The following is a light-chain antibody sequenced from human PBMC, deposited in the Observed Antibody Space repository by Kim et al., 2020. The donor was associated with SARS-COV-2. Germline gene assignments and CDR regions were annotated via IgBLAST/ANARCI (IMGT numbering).Light chain of an antibody. CDR2: DAS. CDR1: RQLQSY. Sequence: LCPGGRTTIPSRASRQLQSYLAWYQQKPRHAPPLIIYDASTSGTGIPARCSGSGSGTDVTLTISSLKPEDFAVYYCQQHRDWALTFGGGTKVDIK. CDR3: QQHRDWALT. J-gene: IGKJ4*01. V-gene: IGKV3-11*01.